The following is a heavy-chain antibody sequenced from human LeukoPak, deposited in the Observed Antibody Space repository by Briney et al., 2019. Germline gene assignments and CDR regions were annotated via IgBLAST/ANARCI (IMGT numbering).Heavy chain of an antibody. CDR3: ATNRKDTTSPGWGSRLDF. D-gene: IGHD3-16*01. Sequence: PGGSLRLSCAASGFTLSNYAMTWVRQAPRKGMESGASISASGATAYYVDSAKGRFTISRDNSKNTLYLQMNSLRAEDTAAYCCATNRKDTTSPGWGSRLDFWGQGTLGTVSS. J-gene: IGHJ4*02. CDR2: ISASGATA. V-gene: IGHV3-23*01. CDR1: GFTLSNYA.